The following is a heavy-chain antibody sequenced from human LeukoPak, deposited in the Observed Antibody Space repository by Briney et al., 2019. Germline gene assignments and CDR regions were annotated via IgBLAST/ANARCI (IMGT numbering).Heavy chain of an antibody. J-gene: IGHJ4*02. CDR1: GFTFSSYS. D-gene: IGHD6-13*01. CDR2: ISSSSSYI. V-gene: IGHV3-21*01. Sequence: GGSLRLSCAASGFTFSSYSMNWVRQAPGKGLEWVSSISSSSSYIYYADSVKGRFTISRDNAKNSLYLQMNSLRAEDTAVYYCAREAPAAAPTPFFDYWGQGTLVTVSS. CDR3: AREAPAAAPTPFFDY.